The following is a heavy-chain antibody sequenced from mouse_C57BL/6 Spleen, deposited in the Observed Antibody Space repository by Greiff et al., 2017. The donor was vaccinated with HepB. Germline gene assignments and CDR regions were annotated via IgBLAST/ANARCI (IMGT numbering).Heavy chain of an antibody. CDR3: ARNYGKGYFDV. V-gene: IGHV5-4*03. J-gene: IGHJ1*03. CDR1: GFTFSSYA. CDR2: ISDGGSYT. Sequence: DVKLQESGGGLVKPGGSLKLSCAASGFTFSSYAMSWVRQTPEKRLEWVATISDGGSYTYYPDNVKGRFTISRDNAKNNLYLQMSHLKSEDTAMYYCARNYGKGYFDVWGTGTTVTVSS. D-gene: IGHD2-1*01.